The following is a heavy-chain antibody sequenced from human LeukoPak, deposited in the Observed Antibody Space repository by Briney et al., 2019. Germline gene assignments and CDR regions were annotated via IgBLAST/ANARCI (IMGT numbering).Heavy chain of an antibody. CDR1: GFTFSSYG. Sequence: GGSLRLSCAASGFTFSSYGMSWVRQAPGKGLEWVSAISGSGGSTYYADSVKGRFTISRDNSKNTLYLQMNSLRAEDTAVYYCAKTPRYGGNSAHFDYWGQGTLVTVSS. D-gene: IGHD4-23*01. V-gene: IGHV3-23*01. CDR2: ISGSGGST. J-gene: IGHJ4*02. CDR3: AKTPRYGGNSAHFDY.